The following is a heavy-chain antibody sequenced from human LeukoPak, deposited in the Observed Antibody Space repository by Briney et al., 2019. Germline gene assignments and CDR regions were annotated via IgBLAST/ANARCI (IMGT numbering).Heavy chain of an antibody. Sequence: SETLSLTCAVSGVSISNYYWSWIRQPPGKGLEWIGYIYYSGSTNYKPSLKSRVTISVDTSKNQFSLKLSSVTAADTAVYYCARVAKPPTAVNAFDIWGQGTMVTVSS. D-gene: IGHD4-17*01. CDR1: GVSISNYY. CDR3: ARVAKPPTAVNAFDI. CDR2: IYYSGST. J-gene: IGHJ3*02. V-gene: IGHV4-59*01.